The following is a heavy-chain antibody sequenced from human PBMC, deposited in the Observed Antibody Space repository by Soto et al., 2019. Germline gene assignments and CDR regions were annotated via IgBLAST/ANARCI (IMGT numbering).Heavy chain of an antibody. Sequence: EVQLVESGGGLVQPGGSLRLSCAASEFTFSSYWMYWVRQDPGKGLVWVSRINSDGSSTSYADSVKGRFTISRDNAKNTLYLQMSSLRAEDTAVYYCARAPSSGWYYFDDGGKGTLVTASS. CDR2: INSDGSST. V-gene: IGHV3-74*01. J-gene: IGHJ4*02. CDR1: EFTFSSYW. CDR3: ARAPSSGWYYFDD. D-gene: IGHD6-19*01.